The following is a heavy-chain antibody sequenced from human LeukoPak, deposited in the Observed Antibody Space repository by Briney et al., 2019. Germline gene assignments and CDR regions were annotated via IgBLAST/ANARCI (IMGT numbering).Heavy chain of an antibody. V-gene: IGHV1-69*04. J-gene: IGHJ5*02. CDR3: AREGSIYGSGSYWPAGNWFDP. CDR1: GGTFSSCA. CDR2: IIPFLGIS. D-gene: IGHD3-10*01. Sequence: SVKVSCKASGGTFSSCAISWVRPAPGQGLGWMRRIIPFLGISNYAQKFQGRVTITADKSTSTAYMQLSSMRSEGTAVYYCAREGSIYGSGSYWPAGNWFDPWGQGTLVTVSS.